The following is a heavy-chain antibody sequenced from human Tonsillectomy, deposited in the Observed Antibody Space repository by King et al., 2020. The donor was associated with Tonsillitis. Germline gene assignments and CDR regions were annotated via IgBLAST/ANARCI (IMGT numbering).Heavy chain of an antibody. CDR2: IKQDGSEK. CDR3: ARDIAYCAGDCYSG. J-gene: IGHJ4*02. V-gene: IGHV3-7*03. D-gene: IGHD2-21*02. Sequence: EVQLVESGGGLVQPGGSLRLSCAASGLTFSNYWMTWVRQAPGKGLEWVANIKQDGSEKYYVDSVKGRFTISKDNAKNSLYLQMNSLRAEDTAVYYCARDIAYCAGDCYSGGGQGTLVTVSS. CDR1: GLTFSNYW.